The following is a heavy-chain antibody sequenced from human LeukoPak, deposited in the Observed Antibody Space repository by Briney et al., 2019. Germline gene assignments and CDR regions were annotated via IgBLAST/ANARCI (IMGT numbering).Heavy chain of an antibody. D-gene: IGHD6-19*01. CDR2: IYSGGST. J-gene: IGHJ6*02. CDR1: GFTVSSNY. Sequence: HTGGSLRLSCAASGFTVSSNYMSWVRQAPGKGLEWVSVIYSGGSTYYADSVKGRFTIPRDNSKNTLYLQMNSLRAEDTAVYYCARDSSGWNYYYYGMDVWGQGTTVTVSS. CDR3: ARDSSGWNYYYYGMDV. V-gene: IGHV3-53*01.